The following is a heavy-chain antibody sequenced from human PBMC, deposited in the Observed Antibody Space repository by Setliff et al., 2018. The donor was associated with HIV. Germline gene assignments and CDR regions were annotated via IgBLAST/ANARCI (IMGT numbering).Heavy chain of an antibody. CDR2: IYYSGST. CDR1: GGSISSHY. CDR3: AREWGGRLRYFDWLPRTETSPGSYFDY. Sequence: SETLSLTCTVSGGSISSHYWSWIRQPPGKGLEWIGSIYYSGSTNYNPSLKSRVTISVDTSKNQFSLKLISVTAADTAVYYCAREWGGRLRYFDWLPRTETSPGSYFDYWGQGTLVTVSS. V-gene: IGHV4-59*11. D-gene: IGHD3-9*01. J-gene: IGHJ4*02.